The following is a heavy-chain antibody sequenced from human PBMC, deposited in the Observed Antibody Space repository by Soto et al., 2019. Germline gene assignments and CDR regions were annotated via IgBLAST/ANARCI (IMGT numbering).Heavy chain of an antibody. V-gene: IGHV4-30-2*06. Sequence: PSETLSLTCAVSGGSISSAGFSWSWIRQSPGKGLECIGYIYYTGGTYYNPSLKSRVAISVDKSKNEFSLSLTSVTAADTAVYYCPSQTFIRQGYYDATDYYFFDSWGQGTLVAVSS. CDR2: IYYTGGT. CDR3: PSQTFIRQGYYDATDYYFFDS. D-gene: IGHD3-22*01. CDR1: GGSISSAGFS. J-gene: IGHJ4*02.